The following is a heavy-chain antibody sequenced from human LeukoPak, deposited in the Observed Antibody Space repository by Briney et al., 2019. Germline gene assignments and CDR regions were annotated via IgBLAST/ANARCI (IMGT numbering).Heavy chain of an antibody. D-gene: IGHD3-22*01. J-gene: IGHJ3*02. CDR2: IKQDGSEK. Sequence: PGGSLRLSCAASGFTFSSYWMSWVRQAPGKGLEWVANIKQDGSEKYYVDSVKGRFTISRDNAKNSLFLQMNSLRAEDTAVYYCARYYYDSSGYYNDAFDIWGQGTMVTVSS. CDR1: GFTFSSYW. V-gene: IGHV3-7*01. CDR3: ARYYYDSSGYYNDAFDI.